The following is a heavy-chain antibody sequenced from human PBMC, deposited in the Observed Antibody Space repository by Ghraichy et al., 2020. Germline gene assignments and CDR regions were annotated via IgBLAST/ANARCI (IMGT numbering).Heavy chain of an antibody. V-gene: IGHV3-49*03. D-gene: IGHD6-13*01. CDR3: TRVVSMGSSSRFYFDY. CDR2: IRSKAYGGTT. Sequence: GGSLRLSCTASGFTFGDYAMSWFRQAPGKGLEWVGFIRSKAYGGTTEYAASVKGRFTISRDDSKSIAYLQMNSLKTEDTAVYYCTRVVSMGSSSRFYFDYWGQGTLVTVSS. CDR1: GFTFGDYA. J-gene: IGHJ4*02.